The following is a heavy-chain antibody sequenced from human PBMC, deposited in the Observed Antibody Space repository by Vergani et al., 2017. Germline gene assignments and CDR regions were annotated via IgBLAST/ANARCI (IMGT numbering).Heavy chain of an antibody. CDR2: ISGSGGST. CDR1: GFTFSSYA. Sequence: EVQLLESGGGLVQPGGSLRLSCAASGFTFSSYAMSWVRQAPGKGLEWVSAISGSGGSTYYADSVKGRFTISRDNSKNTLYLQMNSLSAEDTAVYYCAKDLGLMIVVDPFDYWGQGTLVTVSS. D-gene: IGHD3-22*01. J-gene: IGHJ4*02. V-gene: IGHV3-23*01. CDR3: AKDLGLMIVVDPFDY.